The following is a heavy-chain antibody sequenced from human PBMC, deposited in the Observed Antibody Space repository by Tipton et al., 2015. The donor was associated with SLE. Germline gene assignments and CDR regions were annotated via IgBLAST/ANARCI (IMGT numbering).Heavy chain of an antibody. Sequence: TLSLTCSVSGGSIYSSNDYWAWIRRPPGRGLEWIGAIYYSGTTYSNPSLKSRVTISVDKSKNQFSLKLTSVTAADTAVYYCARGMVTWRGAILGVDVWGQGTTVNVSS. CDR2: IYYSGTT. CDR1: GGSIYSSNDY. V-gene: IGHV4-39*07. D-gene: IGHD2-21*02. J-gene: IGHJ6*02. CDR3: ARGMVTWRGAILGVDV.